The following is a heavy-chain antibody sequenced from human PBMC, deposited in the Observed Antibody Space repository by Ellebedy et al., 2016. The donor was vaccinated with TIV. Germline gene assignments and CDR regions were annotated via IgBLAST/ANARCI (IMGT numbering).Heavy chain of an antibody. CDR2: ISAYNGNT. J-gene: IGHJ5*02. CDR1: GYTFTSYG. D-gene: IGHD4-23*01. Sequence: AASVKVSCKTSGYTFTSYGISGVRQAPGQGLEWMGWISAYNGNTNYAQKLQGRVTMTTDTSTSTAYMELRSLRSDDTAVYYCARGEATVGRPQTWGQGTLVTVSS. V-gene: IGHV1-18*01. CDR3: ARGEATVGRPQT.